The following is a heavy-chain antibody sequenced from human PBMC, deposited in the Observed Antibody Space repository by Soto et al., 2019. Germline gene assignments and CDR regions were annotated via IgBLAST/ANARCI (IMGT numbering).Heavy chain of an antibody. CDR2: IYWDDDK. V-gene: IGHV2-5*02. CDR1: GLSLSTSGEA. D-gene: IGHD3-10*01. J-gene: IGHJ5*02. CDR3: AHYVSASPAGWFDP. Sequence: QITLKESGPTLVKPTQTLTLTCSFSGLSLSTSGEAVGWIRQPPGKALEWLALIYWDDDKFFNPTLKTRLTLTTDTSKNQVVLTLTKMDPVDTATYSCAHYVSASPAGWFDPWGQGVLVTVSS.